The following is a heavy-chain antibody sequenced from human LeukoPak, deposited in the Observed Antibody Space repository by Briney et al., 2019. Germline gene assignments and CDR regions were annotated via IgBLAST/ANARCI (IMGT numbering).Heavy chain of an antibody. CDR2: ISYNGGYR. Sequence: GRSLRLSCTASGFTFTTYGLHWVRQAPGKGLEWVAVISYNGGYRHYADSVKGRFTIPRDDSKNTLFLQMSSLRAEDTAVYYCARAIGAADSYWGQGTLVTVSS. V-gene: IGHV3-33*05. CDR1: GFTFTTYG. D-gene: IGHD6-13*01. J-gene: IGHJ4*02. CDR3: ARAIGAADSY.